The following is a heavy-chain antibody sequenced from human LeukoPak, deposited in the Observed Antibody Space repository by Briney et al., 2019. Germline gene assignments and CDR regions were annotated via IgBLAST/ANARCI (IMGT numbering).Heavy chain of an antibody. CDR1: GFTFSSYA. CDR2: ISSNGGST. V-gene: IGHV3-64D*06. J-gene: IGHJ5*02. Sequence: GGSLRLSCSASGFTFSSYAMHWVRQAPGKGLEYVSAISSNGGSTYYADSVKGRFTISGDNSKNTLYLQMSSLRAEDTAVYYCVKDAVPAAMHGNWFDPWGQGTLVTVSS. D-gene: IGHD2-2*01. CDR3: VKDAVPAAMHGNWFDP.